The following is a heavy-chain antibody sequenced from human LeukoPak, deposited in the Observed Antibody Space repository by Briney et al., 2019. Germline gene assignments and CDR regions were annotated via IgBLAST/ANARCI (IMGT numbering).Heavy chain of an antibody. V-gene: IGHV4-30-4*08. D-gene: IGHD6-13*01. CDR3: ASYSSSWSRGYFDY. CDR1: GGSISSGDYY. Sequence: PSETLSLTCTVSGGSISSGDYYWSWIRQPPGKGLEWIGYIYYSGSTYYNPSLKSRVTISVDTSKNQFSLKLSSVTAADTAVYYCASYSSSWSRGYFDYWGQGTLVTVSS. J-gene: IGHJ4*02. CDR2: IYYSGST.